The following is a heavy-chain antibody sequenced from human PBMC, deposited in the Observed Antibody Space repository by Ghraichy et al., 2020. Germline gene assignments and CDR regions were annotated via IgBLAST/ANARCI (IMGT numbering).Heavy chain of an antibody. CDR3: ARDQFPIDSSGYYYPDWFDP. CDR2: IIPIFGIA. V-gene: IGHV1-69*10. D-gene: IGHD3-22*01. Sequence: SVKVSCKASGGTFSSYAISWVRQAPGQGLEWMGGIIPIFGIANYAQKFQGRVTITADKSTSTAYMELSSLRSEDTAVYYCARDQFPIDSSGYYYPDWFDPWGQGTLVTVSS. CDR1: GGTFSSYA. J-gene: IGHJ5*02.